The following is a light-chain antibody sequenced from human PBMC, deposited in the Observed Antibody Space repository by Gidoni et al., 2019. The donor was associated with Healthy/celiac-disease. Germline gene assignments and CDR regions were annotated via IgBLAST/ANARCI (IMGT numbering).Light chain of an antibody. CDR2: GAS. V-gene: IGKV3D-15*01. J-gene: IGKJ2*01. CDR3: QQYNNWPPYT. CDR1: QSVSSN. Sequence: EIVMTQSPATLSVSPGERATLSCRASQSVSSNLAWYQQKPGQAPRLLIYGASLWATCIPARFSGSGSGTEFTLTISSLQSEDFAVYYCQQYNNWPPYTFGQGTKLEIK.